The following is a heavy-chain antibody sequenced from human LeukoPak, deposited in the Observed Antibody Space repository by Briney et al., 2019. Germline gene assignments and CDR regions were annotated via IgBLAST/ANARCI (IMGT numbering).Heavy chain of an antibody. V-gene: IGHV3-23*01. Sequence: PGGSLRLSCAASGFTFSSYAMSWVRQAPGKGLEWVSAIRGSGGSTYYADSVKGRFTISRDNSKNTLYLQMNSLRAEDTAVYYCGGYCSSTSCFYAFDIWGQGTMVTVSS. CDR2: IRGSGGST. CDR3: GGYCSSTSCFYAFDI. J-gene: IGHJ3*02. D-gene: IGHD2-2*01. CDR1: GFTFSSYA.